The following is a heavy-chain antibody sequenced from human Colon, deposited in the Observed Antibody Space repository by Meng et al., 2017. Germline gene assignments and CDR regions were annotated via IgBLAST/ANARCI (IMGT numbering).Heavy chain of an antibody. D-gene: IGHD6-19*01. Sequence: SGPTLVKPTQTLTLTCNLSGFSLTTTGVRVSWIRQPPGKALEWLARIDWDDDKLYSASLKTRLTISKNTSTNQVVLTMTNMDPVDTATYYCARILGPRSVDAFDLWGPGTVVTVSS. CDR1: GFSLTTTGVR. CDR3: ARILGPRSVDAFDL. V-gene: IGHV2-70*04. CDR2: IDWDDDK. J-gene: IGHJ3*01.